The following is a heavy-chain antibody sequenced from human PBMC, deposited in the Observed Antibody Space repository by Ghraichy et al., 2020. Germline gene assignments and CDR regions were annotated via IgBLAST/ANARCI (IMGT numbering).Heavy chain of an antibody. CDR2: ISAYNGNT. CDR3: ARAASNCWFY. V-gene: IGHV1-18*01. CDR1: GYTFTSYG. D-gene: IGHD6-13*01. Sequence: ASVKVSCKASGYTFTSYGISWVRQAPGQGLEWMGWISAYNGNTKYAQKFQGRVTITTDTSTSTAYMELRSLRSDDTAVYYCARAASNCWFYWGQGNLVTVSS. J-gene: IGHJ4*02.